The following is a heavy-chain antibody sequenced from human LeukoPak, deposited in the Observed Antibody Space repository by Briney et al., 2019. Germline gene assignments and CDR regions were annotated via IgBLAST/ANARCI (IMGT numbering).Heavy chain of an antibody. CDR2: IYYSGST. V-gene: IGHV4-59*01. CDR1: GGSISSDY. Sequence: SETLSLTCTASGGSISSDYWSWIRQPPGKGLEWIGYIYYSGSTNYNHSLKSRVTISVDTSKNQFTLKLSPVTAADTAVYYCARSSGSTYYYGMDVWGQGTTVTVSS. CDR3: ARSSGSTYYYGMDV. J-gene: IGHJ6*02. D-gene: IGHD2-2*01.